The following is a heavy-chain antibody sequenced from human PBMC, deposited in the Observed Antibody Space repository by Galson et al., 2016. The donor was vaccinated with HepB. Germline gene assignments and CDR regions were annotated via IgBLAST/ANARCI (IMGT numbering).Heavy chain of an antibody. D-gene: IGHD4-11*01. CDR3: ARGGLRTTLSWFDP. Sequence: SLRLSCAASGFTFSDYYMNWIRRAPGKGLEWISYISSSGSSIYYADSVKGRFAISRDNAKNSLYLQMNSLRAEDTAVYYCARGGLRTTLSWFDPWGQGTLVTVSS. J-gene: IGHJ5*02. CDR2: ISSSGSSI. V-gene: IGHV3-11*01. CDR1: GFTFSDYY.